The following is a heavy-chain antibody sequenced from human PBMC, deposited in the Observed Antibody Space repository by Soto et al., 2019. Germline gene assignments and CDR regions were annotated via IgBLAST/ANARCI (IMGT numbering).Heavy chain of an antibody. CDR3: AKDASWGITAAGTGGHIDS. V-gene: IGHV3-23*01. CDR2: ISDSGGST. CDR1: GFTFSSYA. J-gene: IGHJ4*02. D-gene: IGHD6-13*01. Sequence: PGGSLRLSCAASGFTFSSYAMSWVRQAPGKGLEWVSGISDSGGSTYYADSVKGRFTISRDNSKNTLYLQMNSLRAEDTAIYYCAKDASWGITAAGTGGHIDSWGQGTLVTVSS.